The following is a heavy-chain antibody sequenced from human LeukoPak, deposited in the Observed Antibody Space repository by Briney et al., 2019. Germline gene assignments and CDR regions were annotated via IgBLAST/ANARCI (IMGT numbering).Heavy chain of an antibody. D-gene: IGHD5-18*01. V-gene: IGHV3-21*01. CDR3: ARRATTERGHSYGLDY. CDR1: GFTFSSYA. Sequence: PGGSLRLSCAASGFTFSSYAMSWVRQAPGKGLEWVSSISSSSSYIYYADSMTGRFTISRDNAKNSLYLQMNSLRAEDTAMYFCARRATTERGHSYGLDYWGQGILVTVSS. CDR2: ISSSSSYI. J-gene: IGHJ4*02.